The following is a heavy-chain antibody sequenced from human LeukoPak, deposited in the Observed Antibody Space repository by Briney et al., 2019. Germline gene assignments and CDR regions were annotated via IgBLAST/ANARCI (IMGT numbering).Heavy chain of an antibody. V-gene: IGHV4-4*07. Sequence: SETLSLTCTVSGGSIISYYWSWIRQPAGKGLEWIGRIYSSGSINYNPSLKSRVTMSVDTSKNQFSLNLRFMTAADTAVYYCARSALVAHWFDPWGQGTLVTVSS. CDR1: GGSIISYY. D-gene: IGHD2-21*01. CDR3: ARSALVAHWFDP. J-gene: IGHJ5*02. CDR2: IYSSGSI.